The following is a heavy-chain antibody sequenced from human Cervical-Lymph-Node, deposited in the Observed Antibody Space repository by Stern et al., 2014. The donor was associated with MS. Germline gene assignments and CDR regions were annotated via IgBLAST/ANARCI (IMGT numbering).Heavy chain of an antibody. Sequence: VQLVESGAEVKKPGASVKISCKASGYNFVGYNINWVRQAPGQGLEWMGWASGFNAQTDYAQKFQGRVTLTTDTSTNTAYMELRSLRPDDTAIYFCAREASYDYVWGSPLSDSEYNWFDPWGQGTLVTVSS. J-gene: IGHJ5*02. CDR1: GYNFVGYN. D-gene: IGHD3-16*01. V-gene: IGHV1-18*04. CDR2: ASGFNAQT. CDR3: AREASYDYVWGSPLSDSEYNWFDP.